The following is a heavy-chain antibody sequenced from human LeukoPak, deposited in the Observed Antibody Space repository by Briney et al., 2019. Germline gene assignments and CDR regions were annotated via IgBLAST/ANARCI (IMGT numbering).Heavy chain of an antibody. J-gene: IGHJ4*02. V-gene: IGHV1-2*02. Sequence: ASVKVSCKASGYTFTGYYMHWVRQAPGQGLEWMGWINPNSGGTNYAQNFQGRVTMTRDTSISTAYMELSRLRSDDTAVYYCARVSEAVVVPGFWGQGTLVTVSS. CDR3: ARVSEAVVVPGF. CDR2: INPNSGGT. CDR1: GYTFTGYY. D-gene: IGHD2-2*01.